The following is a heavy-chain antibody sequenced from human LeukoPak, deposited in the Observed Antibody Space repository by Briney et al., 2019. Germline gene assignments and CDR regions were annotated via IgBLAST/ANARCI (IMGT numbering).Heavy chain of an antibody. V-gene: IGHV3-21*01. D-gene: IGHD6-19*01. CDR3: ARTSLWLVPRNYYFDY. J-gene: IGHJ4*02. CDR1: GFTFSSYS. Sequence: GGSLRLSCAAPGFTFSSYSMNWVRQAPGKGLEWVSSISSSSSYIYYADSVKGRFTISRDNAKNSLYLQMNSLRAEDTAVYYCARTSLWLVPRNYYFDYWGQGTLVTVSS. CDR2: ISSSSSYI.